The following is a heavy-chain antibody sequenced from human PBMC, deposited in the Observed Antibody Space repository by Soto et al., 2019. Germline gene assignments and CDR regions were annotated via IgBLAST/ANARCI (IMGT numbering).Heavy chain of an antibody. CDR2: IKQDGSEK. Sequence: EVQLVESGGGLVQPGGSLRLSCAASGFTLSSYWMSWVRQAPGKGLEWVANIKQDGSEKYYVDSVKGRFTISRDTAKSSLYLQVNSLRAEDTAVYYCAREYGSSYSPRYYGMDVWGQGATVTVSS. CDR1: GFTLSSYW. J-gene: IGHJ6*02. D-gene: IGHD6-13*01. V-gene: IGHV3-7*05. CDR3: AREYGSSYSPRYYGMDV.